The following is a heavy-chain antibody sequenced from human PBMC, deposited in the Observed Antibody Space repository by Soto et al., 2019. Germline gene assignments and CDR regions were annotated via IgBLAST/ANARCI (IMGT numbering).Heavy chain of an antibody. Sequence: GGSLRLSCVASGFTFSRYGIHWVRQAPGKGLEWVGVISPDGKTTYYADSVKGRFTISRDNSKSTLYLQMDSLRREDTAVYYCAKEIAVAGDLDYWGHGTLVTVSS. V-gene: IGHV3-30*18. CDR1: GFTFSRYG. CDR3: AKEIAVAGDLDY. J-gene: IGHJ4*01. D-gene: IGHD6-19*01. CDR2: ISPDGKTT.